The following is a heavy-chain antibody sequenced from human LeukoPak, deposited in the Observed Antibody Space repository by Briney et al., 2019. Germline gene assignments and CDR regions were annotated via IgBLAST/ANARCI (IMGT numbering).Heavy chain of an antibody. D-gene: IGHD3-10*01. CDR2: INPDSGGT. J-gene: IGHJ4*02. V-gene: IGHV1-2*02. Sequence: ASVKVSCKAAGYTFTGYYMHWVRQAPGQGLEWMGWINPDSGGTIYAQNFQGRVTMTRDTSISTAYMELSSLRSDDTAVYYCARDLGDTYGSVGDFDYWGQGTLVTVSS. CDR3: ARDLGDTYGSVGDFDY. CDR1: GYTFTGYY.